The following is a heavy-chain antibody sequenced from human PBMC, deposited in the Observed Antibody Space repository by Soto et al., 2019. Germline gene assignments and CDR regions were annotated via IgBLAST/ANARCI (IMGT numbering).Heavy chain of an antibody. Sequence: GESLKISCQGSGDTFSSYWIGWVRQMPGKGLEWMGIMFLGGSDTRYSPSFQGQVTISADKSISTAYLQWSSLKASDTAMYYCARLFITSRFDYWGQGTLVTVSS. V-gene: IGHV5-51*01. CDR1: GDTFSSYW. CDR2: MFLGGSDT. CDR3: ARLFITSRFDY. J-gene: IGHJ4*02. D-gene: IGHD3-22*01.